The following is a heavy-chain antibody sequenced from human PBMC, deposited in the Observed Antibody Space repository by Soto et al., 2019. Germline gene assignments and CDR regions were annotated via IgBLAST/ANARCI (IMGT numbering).Heavy chain of an antibody. J-gene: IGHJ4*02. Sequence: SQTLSLTCAISGDSVSSKSAAWHWIRQSPSRGLEWLGRTYYRSKWSSNYAVSVKSRITINPDTSKNQFSLQLRSVTPDDAAMYHCARTGDSIVDYWGQGTLVTVPS. V-gene: IGHV6-1*01. CDR2: TYYRSKWSS. D-gene: IGHD3-16*02. CDR1: GDSVSSKSAA. CDR3: ARTGDSIVDY.